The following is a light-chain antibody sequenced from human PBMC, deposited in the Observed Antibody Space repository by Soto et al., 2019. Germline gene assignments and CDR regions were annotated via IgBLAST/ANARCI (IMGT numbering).Light chain of an antibody. Sequence: DIQMTQSPSSLSAFVGDRVTITCRASLAISNYLAWYQQKPGKVPKRLIYGASTLQSGVPSRFAGSGSGTEFSRTITSLQPEDVATYYCQRYNTVPWTFGQGTKVEIK. V-gene: IGKV1-27*01. CDR3: QRYNTVPWT. J-gene: IGKJ1*01. CDR1: LAISNY. CDR2: GAS.